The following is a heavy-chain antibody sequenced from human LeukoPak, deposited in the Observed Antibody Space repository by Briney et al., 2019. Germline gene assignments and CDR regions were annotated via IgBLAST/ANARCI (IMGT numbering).Heavy chain of an antibody. Sequence: GGSLRLSCAAFGVTFSGYWMNWVRQAPGKGLVWVSRINSDGSSTSYADSVKGRFTISRDNAKNTLYLQMNSLRAEDTAVYYCAKKKGRIAATIDEFDYWGQGTLVTVSS. D-gene: IGHD5-12*01. J-gene: IGHJ4*02. CDR1: GVTFSGYW. CDR3: AKKKGRIAATIDEFDY. CDR2: INSDGSST. V-gene: IGHV3-74*01.